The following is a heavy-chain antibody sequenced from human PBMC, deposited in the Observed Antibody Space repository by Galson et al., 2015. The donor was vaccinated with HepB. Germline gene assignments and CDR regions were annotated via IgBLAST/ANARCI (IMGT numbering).Heavy chain of an antibody. CDR2: ISYDGSNK. D-gene: IGHD4-17*01. CDR1: GFTFSSYG. CDR3: AKGLGDYGLNAFDI. Sequence: SLRLSCAASGFTFSSYGMHWVRQAPGKGLEWVAVISYDGSNKYYADSVKGRFTISRDNSKNTLYLQMNSLRAEDTAVYYCAKGLGDYGLNAFDIWGQGTMVTVSS. J-gene: IGHJ3*02. V-gene: IGHV3-30*18.